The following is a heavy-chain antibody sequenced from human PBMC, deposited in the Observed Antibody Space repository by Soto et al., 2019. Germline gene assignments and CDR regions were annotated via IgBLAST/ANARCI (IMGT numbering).Heavy chain of an antibody. Sequence: QVQLVESGGGVVQPGRSLRLSCEASGFTFSNYAMHWVRQAPGKGLEWVAIISYDGNNRYYPDSVKGRLTISRDNSKNTLYLQMNSLRAEDTAVYYCARDGAMMTGILNYWGQGTLVTVSS. V-gene: IGHV3-30-3*01. CDR1: GFTFSNYA. J-gene: IGHJ4*02. CDR3: ARDGAMMTGILNY. D-gene: IGHD2-21*02. CDR2: ISYDGNNR.